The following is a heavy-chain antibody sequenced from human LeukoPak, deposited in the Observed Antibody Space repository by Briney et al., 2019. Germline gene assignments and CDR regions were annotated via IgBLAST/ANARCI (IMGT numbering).Heavy chain of an antibody. J-gene: IGHJ4*02. CDR2: ISGSGGST. CDR1: GFAFSSYA. D-gene: IGHD1-1*01. V-gene: IGHV3-23*01. Sequence: GGSLRLSCAASGFAFSSYAMTWVRQAPGKGLDWVSRISGSGGSTYYADSVKGRFTISRDNSKDTLYLQMNSLRAEDTAIYYCAKVRTTSPGNMETDYWGQGTLVTVSS. CDR3: AKVRTTSPGNMETDY.